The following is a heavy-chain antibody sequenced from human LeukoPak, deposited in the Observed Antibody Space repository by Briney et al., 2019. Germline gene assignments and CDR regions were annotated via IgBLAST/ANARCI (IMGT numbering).Heavy chain of an antibody. CDR1: GGTFSSYA. V-gene: IGHV1-69*04. CDR2: IIPILGIA. CDR3: ARDRPDYSKDRYFDY. Sequence: SVKVSCKASGGTFSSYAISWVRQAPGQGLEWMGRIIPILGIANYAQKFQGRVTITADKSTSTAYMELSSLRSEDTAVYYCARDRPDYSKDRYFDYWGQGTLVTVSS. J-gene: IGHJ4*02. D-gene: IGHD4-4*01.